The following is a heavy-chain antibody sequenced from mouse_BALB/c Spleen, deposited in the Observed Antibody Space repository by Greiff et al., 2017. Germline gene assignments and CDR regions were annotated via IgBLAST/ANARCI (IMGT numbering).Heavy chain of an antibody. CDR2: IWAGGST. CDR1: GFSLTSYG. D-gene: IGHD1-2*01. Sequence: VKLEESGPGLVAPSQSLSITCTVSGFSLTSYGVHWVRQPPGKGLEWLGVIWAGGSTNYNSALMSRLSISKDNSKSQVFLKMNSLQTDDTAMYYCARASFITTATRAMDYWGQGTSVTVSS. J-gene: IGHJ4*01. V-gene: IGHV2-9*02. CDR3: ARASFITTATRAMDY.